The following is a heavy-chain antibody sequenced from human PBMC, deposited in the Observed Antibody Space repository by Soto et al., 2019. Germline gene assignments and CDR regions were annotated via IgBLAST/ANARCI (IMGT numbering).Heavy chain of an antibody. V-gene: IGHV4-31*03. CDR3: ARRAPRSGRQFDY. CDR2: IYYSGST. J-gene: IGHJ4*02. Sequence: SETLSLTCTVSGGSISSGGYYWSWIRQHPGKGLEWIGYIYYSGSTYYNPSLKSRVTISVDTSKNQFSLKLSSVTAADTAVYYCARRAPRSGRQFDYWGQGTLVTISS. D-gene: IGHD3-10*01. CDR1: GGSISSGGYY.